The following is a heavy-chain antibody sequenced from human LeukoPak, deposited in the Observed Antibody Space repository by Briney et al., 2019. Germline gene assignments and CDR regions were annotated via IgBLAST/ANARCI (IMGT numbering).Heavy chain of an antibody. CDR2: ISGSGGST. CDR1: GFTVSSNY. Sequence: PGGSLRLSCAASGFTVSSNYMSWVRQAPGKGLEWVSAISGSGGSTYYADSVKGRFTISRDNSKNTLYLQMNSLRAEDTAVYYCARIAVAGTCDYWGQGTLVTVSS. J-gene: IGHJ4*02. D-gene: IGHD6-19*01. V-gene: IGHV3-23*01. CDR3: ARIAVAGTCDY.